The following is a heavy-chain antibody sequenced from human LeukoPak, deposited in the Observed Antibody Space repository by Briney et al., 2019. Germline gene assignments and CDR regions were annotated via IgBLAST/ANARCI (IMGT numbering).Heavy chain of an antibody. D-gene: IGHD6-6*01. CDR3: ARWGSSSLDY. J-gene: IGHJ4*02. CDR2: IWYDGSNK. V-gene: IGHV3-33*01. Sequence: GRSLRLSCAASGFTFSSYGMQWVRQAPGKGLEWVAVIWYDGSNKYHADSVKGRFTIPRDNSRNTLYLQMDSLRAEDTAVYYCARWGSSSLDYWGQGTLVTVSS. CDR1: GFTFSSYG.